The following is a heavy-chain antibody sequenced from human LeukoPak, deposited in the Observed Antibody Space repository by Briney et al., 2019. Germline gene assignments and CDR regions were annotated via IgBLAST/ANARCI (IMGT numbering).Heavy chain of an antibody. CDR3: SRHEALPGDY. D-gene: IGHD2-21*02. Sequence: GGSLKLSCAASGFTFSGSTVHWVRQASGRGLEWVGHIRPKANNYATAYAASVKGRFAISRDDSKNTAYLQLNSLKTEDTAVYYCSRHEALPGDYWGHGTLVTASS. CDR2: IRPKANNYAT. V-gene: IGHV3-73*01. J-gene: IGHJ4*01. CDR1: GFTFSGST.